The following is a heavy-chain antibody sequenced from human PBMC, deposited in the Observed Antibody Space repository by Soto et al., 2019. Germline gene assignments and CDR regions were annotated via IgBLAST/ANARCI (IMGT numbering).Heavy chain of an antibody. J-gene: IGHJ3*01. Sequence: GGSLRLSCAASGFTFSSYWMHWVRQVPGKGLVWVARIKADGSSTNYADSVKGRFTISRDNAQNTLFLQINSLTAEDTAVYYCARGINGYYAFDVWGQGTMVTVSS. D-gene: IGHD5-18*01. CDR2: IKADGSST. CDR3: ARGINGYYAFDV. CDR1: GFTFSSYW. V-gene: IGHV3-74*01.